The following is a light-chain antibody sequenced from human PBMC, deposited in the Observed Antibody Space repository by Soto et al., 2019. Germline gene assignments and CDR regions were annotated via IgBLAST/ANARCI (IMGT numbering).Light chain of an antibody. J-gene: IGKJ1*01. CDR2: CAS. V-gene: IGKV3-15*01. Sequence: EIVMTQSPATLSVSPGERATLSCRASQSVSSNLAWYQQQPGQAPRLLIYCASTRATGIPARFIGSGSGTEFTLTISRLQSEDFAVYYCRQYNNWPPTFGQGTKVEIK. CDR3: RQYNNWPPT. CDR1: QSVSSN.